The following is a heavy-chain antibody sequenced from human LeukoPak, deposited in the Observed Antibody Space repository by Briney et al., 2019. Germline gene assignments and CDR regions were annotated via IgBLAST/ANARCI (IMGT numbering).Heavy chain of an antibody. J-gene: IGHJ4*02. CDR1: GYTFTGYY. Sequence: ASVKVSCKASGYTFTGYYMHWVRQAPGQGLEWMGWINPNSGGTNYTQKFQGRVTMTRDTSISTAYMELSRLRSDDTAVYYCARDQSDGSGSYLGYWGQGTLVTVSS. CDR2: INPNSGGT. D-gene: IGHD3-10*01. CDR3: ARDQSDGSGSYLGY. V-gene: IGHV1-2*02.